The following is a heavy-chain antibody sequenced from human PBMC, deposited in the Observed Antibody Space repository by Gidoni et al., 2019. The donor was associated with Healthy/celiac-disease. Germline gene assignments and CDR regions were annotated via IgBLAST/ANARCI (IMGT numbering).Heavy chain of an antibody. CDR2: IIPIFGTA. CDR3: ARDPGWSGDNWFDP. D-gene: IGHD7-27*01. J-gene: IGHJ5*02. V-gene: IGHV1-69*01. Sequence: IFSSYAISWVRQAPGQGLEWMGGIIPIFGTANYAQKFQGRVTITADESTSTASMELSSLRSEDTAVYYCARDPGWSGDNWFDPCGQGTLVTVSS. CDR1: IFSSYA.